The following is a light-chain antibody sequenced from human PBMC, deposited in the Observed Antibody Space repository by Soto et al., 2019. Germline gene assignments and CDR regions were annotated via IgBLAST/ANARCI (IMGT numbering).Light chain of an antibody. CDR1: TSDVGASDY. Sequence: QSVLTQPASVSGSPGQSITISCSGTTSDVGASDYVSWHQQRPGKAPQLIIYEVTTRPSGVSDRFSGSKSGNTASLIISGLQAEDEADYYCCSYTTSSTLVFGTGTKLTVL. CDR3: CSYTTSSTLV. J-gene: IGLJ1*01. CDR2: EVT. V-gene: IGLV2-14*01.